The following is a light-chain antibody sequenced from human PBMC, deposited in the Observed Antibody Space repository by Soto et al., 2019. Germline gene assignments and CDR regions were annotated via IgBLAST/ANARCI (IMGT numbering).Light chain of an antibody. CDR1: ESVSRSH. CDR3: QQYGNSPPYS. J-gene: IGKJ2*03. Sequence: EIVLTPSPGTLSLSPGERATLSCSASESVSRSHLAWYQQKPGQAPRLLIYGASCRATGIADRFSGSGFGTDFTLTISSREPEDFAVYYCQQYGNSPPYSFGQGTKLEIK. V-gene: IGKV3-20*01. CDR2: GAS.